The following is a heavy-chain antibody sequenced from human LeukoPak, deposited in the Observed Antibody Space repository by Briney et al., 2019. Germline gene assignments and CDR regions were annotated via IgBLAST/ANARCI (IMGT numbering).Heavy chain of an antibody. CDR2: IYYSGST. D-gene: IGHD3-22*01. J-gene: IGHJ4*02. CDR1: GGSISSYH. CDR3: ARGRAYYYDSSGYLNY. Sequence: KPSETLSLTCTVYGGSISSYHWSWIRQPPGKGLEWIGYIYYSGSTNYNPSLKSRVTISVDTSKNQFSLKLSSVTAADTAVYYCARGRAYYYDSSGYLNYWGQGTLVTVSS. V-gene: IGHV4-59*01.